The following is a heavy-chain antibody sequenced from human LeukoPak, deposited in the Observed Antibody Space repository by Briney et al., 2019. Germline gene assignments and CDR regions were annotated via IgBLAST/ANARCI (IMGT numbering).Heavy chain of an antibody. CDR2: IRYDGSNE. J-gene: IGHJ1*01. D-gene: IGHD3-22*01. Sequence: GGSLRLSCAASGFTFSKYNMHWVRQAPGKGLEWVAFIRYDGSNEYYADSVKGRFTISRDNSKNTLYLQMNSLRAEDTAVYYCARDYYDSSGPSLLQYFQHWGQGTLVTVSS. CDR1: GFTFSKYN. CDR3: ARDYYDSSGPSLLQYFQH. V-gene: IGHV3-30*02.